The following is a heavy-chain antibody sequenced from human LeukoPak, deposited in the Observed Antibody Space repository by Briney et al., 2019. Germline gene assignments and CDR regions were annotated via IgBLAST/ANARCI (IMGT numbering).Heavy chain of an antibody. Sequence: PRGSLRLSCAASGFTFSSYGMHWVRQAPGKGLEWVAVISYDGSNKYYADSVKGRFTISRDNSKNTLYLQMNSLRAEDTAMYYCANGRGYSYGDFDYWGQGTLVTVSS. J-gene: IGHJ4*02. CDR3: ANGRGYSYGDFDY. CDR2: ISYDGSNK. D-gene: IGHD5-18*01. V-gene: IGHV3-30*18. CDR1: GFTFSSYG.